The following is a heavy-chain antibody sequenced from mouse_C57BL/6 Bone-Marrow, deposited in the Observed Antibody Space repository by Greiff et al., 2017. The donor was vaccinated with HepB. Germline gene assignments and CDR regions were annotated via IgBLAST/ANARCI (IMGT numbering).Heavy chain of an antibody. Sequence: EVHLVESEGGLVQPGSSMKLSCTASGFTFSDYYMAWVRQVPEKGLEWVANINYDGSSTYYLDSLKSRFIISRDNAKNILYLQMSSLKSEDTATYYCARDYSNYNYYYAMDYWGQGTSVTVSS. J-gene: IGHJ4*01. CDR1: GFTFSDYY. CDR3: ARDYSNYNYYYAMDY. D-gene: IGHD2-5*01. CDR2: INYDGSST. V-gene: IGHV5-16*01.